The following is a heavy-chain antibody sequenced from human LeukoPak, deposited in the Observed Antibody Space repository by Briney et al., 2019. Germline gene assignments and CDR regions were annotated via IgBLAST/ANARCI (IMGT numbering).Heavy chain of an antibody. CDR3: ARDPRLRWSSSYFDR. Sequence: PSETLSLTCTVSGGSVTSGSYYWSWIRQPPGKGLEWIGYIYYSGSTTYNPSLESRVSISLDTSKNQFSLRLSSVTTADTAVYYCARDPRLRWSSSYFDRWGRGALVTVSS. V-gene: IGHV4-61*01. CDR1: GGSVTSGSYY. CDR2: IYYSGST. J-gene: IGHJ2*01. D-gene: IGHD4-23*01.